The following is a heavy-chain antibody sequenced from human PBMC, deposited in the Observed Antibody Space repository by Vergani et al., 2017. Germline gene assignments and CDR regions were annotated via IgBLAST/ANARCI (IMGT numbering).Heavy chain of an antibody. V-gene: IGHV4-61*02. CDR3: ARADIALYYFDY. J-gene: IGHJ4*02. D-gene: IGHD2-21*01. CDR2: IYTSGST. Sequence: QVQLQESGPGLVKPSQTLSLTCTVSGGPISSGSYYWSWIRQPAGKGLEWIGRIYTSGSTNYNPSLKSRVTISVDTSKNQFSRKLSSVTAADTAVYYCARADIALYYFDYWGQGTLVTVSS. CDR1: GGPISSGSYY.